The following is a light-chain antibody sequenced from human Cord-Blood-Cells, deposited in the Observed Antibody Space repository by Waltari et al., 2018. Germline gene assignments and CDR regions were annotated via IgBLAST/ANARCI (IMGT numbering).Light chain of an antibody. CDR3: QQYNNLPRT. J-gene: IGKJ1*01. V-gene: IGKV3-15*01. Sequence: EIVMTPSPATLSVSPGERATLSCRASQSVSSNLAWYQQKPGQAPRLLIHGASTRATGIPARFSGSGSGTEFTLTISSLQSEDFAVYYCQQYNNLPRTFGQGTKVEIK. CDR1: QSVSSN. CDR2: GAS.